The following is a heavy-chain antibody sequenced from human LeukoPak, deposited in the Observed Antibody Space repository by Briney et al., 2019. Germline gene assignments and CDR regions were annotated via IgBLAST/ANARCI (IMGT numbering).Heavy chain of an antibody. CDR3: ARDFYYGSGSYSYYFDY. CDR2: IYGGGAP. D-gene: IGHD3-10*01. V-gene: IGHV3-66*01. J-gene: IGHJ4*02. Sequence: PGGSLRLSCAASGFTVSSKYVNWVRQAPGKGLEWVSVIYGGGAPYYADSVKGRFTISRDNSKNTLYLQMNSLRAEDTAVYYCARDFYYGSGSYSYYFDYWGQGTLVTVSS. CDR1: GFTVSSKY.